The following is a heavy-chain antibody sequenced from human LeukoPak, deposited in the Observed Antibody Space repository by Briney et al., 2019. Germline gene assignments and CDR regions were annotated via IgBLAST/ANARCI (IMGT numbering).Heavy chain of an antibody. Sequence: PSETLSLTCAVYGGSFSGYYWSWIRQPAGKGLEWIGRIYTSGSTNYNPSLKSRVTISVDTSKNQFSLKLSSVTAADTAVYYCARAQDARGIAAAGNWFDPWGQGTLVTVSS. CDR2: IYTSGST. CDR3: ARAQDARGIAAAGNWFDP. D-gene: IGHD6-13*01. J-gene: IGHJ5*02. V-gene: IGHV4-59*10. CDR1: GGSFSGYY.